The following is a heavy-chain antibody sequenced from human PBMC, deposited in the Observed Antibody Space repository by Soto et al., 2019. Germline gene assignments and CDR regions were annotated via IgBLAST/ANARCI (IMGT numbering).Heavy chain of an antibody. CDR2: INHSGST. CDR3: ARRGLRYLVYGMDV. CDR1: GGSFSGYY. V-gene: IGHV4-34*01. D-gene: IGHD3-9*01. J-gene: IGHJ6*02. Sequence: SETLSLTCAVYGGSFSGYYWSWIRQPPGKGLEWIGEINHSGSTNYNPSLKSRVTISVDTSKNQFSLKLSSVTAADTAVYYRARRGLRYLVYGMDVWGQGTTVTVSS.